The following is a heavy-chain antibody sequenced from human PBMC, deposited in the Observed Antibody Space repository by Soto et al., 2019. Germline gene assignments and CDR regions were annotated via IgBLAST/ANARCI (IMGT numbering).Heavy chain of an antibody. CDR2: ISAYNGNT. CDR3: ARGQILTGYYSRAEYFQH. CDR1: GYTFTSYG. J-gene: IGHJ1*01. Sequence: ASAKVSCKASGYTFTSYGISWVRQAPGQGLEWMGWISAYNGNTNYAQKLQGRVTMTTDTSTSTAYMELRSLRSDDTAVYYCARGQILTGYYSRAEYFQHWGQGTLVNVSS. D-gene: IGHD3-9*01. V-gene: IGHV1-18*01.